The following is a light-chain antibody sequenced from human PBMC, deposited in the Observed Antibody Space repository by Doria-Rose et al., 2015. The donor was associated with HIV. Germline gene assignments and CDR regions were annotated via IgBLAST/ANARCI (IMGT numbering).Light chain of an antibody. CDR3: HQYNNWPT. CDR1: QSVSTD. V-gene: IGKV3-15*01. CDR2: GAS. J-gene: IGKJ5*01. Sequence: EIVMTQSPETLSVSPGESATLSCRASQSVSTDLAWYQHKPGQATRLLIWGASTRATGIPAGFSGSGSGTEFTLTISSLQSEDFAIYFCHQYNNWPTFGQGTRLDIK.